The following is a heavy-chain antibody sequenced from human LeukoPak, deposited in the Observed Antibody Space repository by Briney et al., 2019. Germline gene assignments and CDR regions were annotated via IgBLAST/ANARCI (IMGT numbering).Heavy chain of an antibody. D-gene: IGHD4-17*01. CDR2: IYYSGST. Sequence: PSETLSLTCTVSGGSISSSSYYWGWIRQPPGKGLEWIGSIYYSGSTYYNPSLKSRVTISVDTSKNQFSLKLSSVTAADTAVYYCARNPMTMVTTEGAFDYWGQGTLVTVSS. CDR3: ARNPMTMVTTEGAFDY. J-gene: IGHJ4*02. V-gene: IGHV4-39*07. CDR1: GGSISSSSYY.